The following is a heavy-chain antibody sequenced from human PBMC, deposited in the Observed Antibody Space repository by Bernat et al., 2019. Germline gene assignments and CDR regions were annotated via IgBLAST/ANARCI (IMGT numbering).Heavy chain of an antibody. CDR1: GFTFSGSA. D-gene: IGHD4-17*01. V-gene: IGHV3-73*02. Sequence: EVQLVESGGGLVQPGGSLKVSCAASGFTFSGSAMRWVRQASGKGLEWVGRIRSKGNSYATAYAESVKGRFTISRDDSKNTAYLQMNSLKTEDTAVYYCTRGIHDYGDPFDYWGQGTLVTVSS. CDR2: IRSKGNSYAT. J-gene: IGHJ4*02. CDR3: TRGIHDYGDPFDY.